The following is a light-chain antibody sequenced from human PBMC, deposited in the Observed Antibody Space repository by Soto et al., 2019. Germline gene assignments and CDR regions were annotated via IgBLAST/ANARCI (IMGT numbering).Light chain of an antibody. Sequence: EIVMTQSPATLSVSPGERATLSCRASQSVRTNLAWYQQKPGQAPRLLIYGASTRATGIPDRFSGSGSGTDFTLTISSLEFGDSAVYYCQQYGSSPTWTFGQGTKVDIK. CDR1: QSVRTN. CDR3: QQYGSSPTWT. V-gene: IGKV3D-15*02. J-gene: IGKJ1*01. CDR2: GAS.